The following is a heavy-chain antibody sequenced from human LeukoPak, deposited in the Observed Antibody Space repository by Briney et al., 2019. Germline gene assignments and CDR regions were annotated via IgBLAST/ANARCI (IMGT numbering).Heavy chain of an antibody. CDR1: GYTFTSYG. V-gene: IGHV1-18*01. CDR2: ISAYNGNT. CDR3: ARDLGRIAVTGVPDY. Sequence: ASVKVSCKASGYTFTSYGINWVRQAPGQGLEWMGWISAYNGNTNYAQKLQGRVTMTTDTSTSTAYMELKSLRSDDTAVYYCARDLGRIAVTGVPDYWGQGTLVTVSS. J-gene: IGHJ4*02. D-gene: IGHD6-19*01.